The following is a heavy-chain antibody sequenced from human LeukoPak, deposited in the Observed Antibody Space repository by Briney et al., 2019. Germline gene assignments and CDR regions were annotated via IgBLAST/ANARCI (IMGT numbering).Heavy chain of an antibody. V-gene: IGHV2-70*11. D-gene: IGHD1-26*01. CDR1: GFSLSTRGRC. J-gene: IGHJ4*02. CDR3: GRSLYSGSYGLDY. CDR2: SDWDDDK. Sequence: SGPTLVNPTPTLTLTCTFSGFSLSTRGRCVSWIRQPPEKALERLARSDWDDDKYYSTSLKTRHTISKDTSKNQVVLTMTNMDPVDTATYYCGRSLYSGSYGLDYWGQGTLVTVSS.